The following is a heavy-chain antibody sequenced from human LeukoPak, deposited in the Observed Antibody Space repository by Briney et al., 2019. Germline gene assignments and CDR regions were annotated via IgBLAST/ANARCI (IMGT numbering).Heavy chain of an antibody. CDR3: ARETRGSSPAYYYYYMDV. CDR2: IYYSGST. V-gene: IGHV4-59*11. CDR1: GGSISSHY. Sequence: SETLSLTCTVSGGSISSHYWNWIRQPPGKGLEWIGYIYYSGSTNYNPSLKSRVTISVDTSKNQFSLKLSSVTAADTAVYYCARETRGSSPAYYYYYMDVWGKGTTVTVSS. D-gene: IGHD6-6*01. J-gene: IGHJ6*03.